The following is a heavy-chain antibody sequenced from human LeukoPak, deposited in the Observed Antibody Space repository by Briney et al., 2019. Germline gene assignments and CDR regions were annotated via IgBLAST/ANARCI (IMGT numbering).Heavy chain of an antibody. CDR2: INPNSGDT. J-gene: IGHJ4*02. Sequence: GASVKVSCKASGGTFSSYAISWVRQAPGQGLEWMGRINPNSGDTNYAQKFQGRVTMTRDTSISTANMELSRQRSDDTAVYYCARGYCGGDCFPDYWGQGTLVTVSS. D-gene: IGHD2-21*02. CDR3: ARGYCGGDCFPDY. CDR1: GGTFSSYA. V-gene: IGHV1-2*06.